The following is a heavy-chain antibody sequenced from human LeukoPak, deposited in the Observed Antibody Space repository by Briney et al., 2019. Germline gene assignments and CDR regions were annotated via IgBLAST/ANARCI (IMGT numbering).Heavy chain of an antibody. V-gene: IGHV4-39*07. CDR1: GGSISSSSYY. CDR2: IYYSGST. J-gene: IGHJ3*02. Sequence: PSETLSLTCTVSGGSISSSSYYWGWIRQPPGKGLEWIGSIYYSGSTNYNPSLKSRVTISVDTSKNQFSLKLSSVTAADTAVYYCARGRGYSYGHDAFDIWGQGTMVTVSS. CDR3: ARGRGYSYGHDAFDI. D-gene: IGHD5-18*01.